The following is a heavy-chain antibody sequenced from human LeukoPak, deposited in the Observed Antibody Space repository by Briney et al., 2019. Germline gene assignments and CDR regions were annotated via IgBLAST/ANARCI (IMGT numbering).Heavy chain of an antibody. V-gene: IGHV4-39*01. CDR1: GYSISSSSYY. CDR3: ARPYAGPYNWFDP. CDR2: VYYSGST. Sequence: SETLSLTCTVSGYSISSSSYYWGWIRQPPGKGLEWIGNVYYSGSTYYNPSLKSRVTITVDTSRNQFSLKLSSVTAADTAVYYCARPYAGPYNWFDPWGQGTLVTVSS. D-gene: IGHD3-16*01. J-gene: IGHJ5*02.